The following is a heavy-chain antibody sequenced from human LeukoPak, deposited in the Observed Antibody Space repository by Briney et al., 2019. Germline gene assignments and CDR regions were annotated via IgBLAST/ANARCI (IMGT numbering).Heavy chain of an antibody. D-gene: IGHD2-2*01. CDR3: ARDYVVVPTAPCGY. Sequence: ASVKVSCKASGGTFSSYAISWVRQAPGQGLEWMGGIIPIFGTANYAQKFQGRVTMTTDTSTSTAYMELRSLRSDDTAVYYCARDYVVVPTAPCGYWGQGTLVTVSS. CDR1: GGTFSSYA. V-gene: IGHV1-69*05. J-gene: IGHJ4*02. CDR2: IIPIFGTA.